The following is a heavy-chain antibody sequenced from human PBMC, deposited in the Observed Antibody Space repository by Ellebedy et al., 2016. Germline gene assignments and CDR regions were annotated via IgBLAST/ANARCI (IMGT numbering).Heavy chain of an antibody. V-gene: IGHV3-33*01. Sequence: GGSLRLXCAASGITFRSYGMHWVRQAPGKGLEWVAVIWYDGSNKYYVDSVKGRFTISRDNSKNTLYLQMNSLRAEDTAVYYCATASARGGYSSSHYMDYWGQGTLVTVSS. CDR3: ATASARGGYSSSHYMDY. CDR1: GITFRSYG. CDR2: IWYDGSNK. J-gene: IGHJ4*02. D-gene: IGHD6-19*01.